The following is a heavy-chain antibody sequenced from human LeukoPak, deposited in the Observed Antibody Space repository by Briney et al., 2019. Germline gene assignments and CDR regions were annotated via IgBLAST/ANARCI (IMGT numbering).Heavy chain of an antibody. CDR2: INPGGANT. Sequence: ASVKVSCKASGYTFTNYYIHWVRQAPGQGLEWMGLINPGGANTNYAQNFQGRVTMTRDTSTSTVYMELSSLKLEDTAVYYCARGAGWLYDWGQGTLVIVSS. D-gene: IGHD3-22*01. CDR3: ARGAGWLYD. V-gene: IGHV1-46*01. J-gene: IGHJ4*02. CDR1: GYTFTNYY.